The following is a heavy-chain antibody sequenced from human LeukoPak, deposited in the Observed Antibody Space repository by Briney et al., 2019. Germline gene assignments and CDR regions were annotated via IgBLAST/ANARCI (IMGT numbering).Heavy chain of an antibody. CDR2: TYYRSKWYN. CDR3: ARGSSGWWSLDY. D-gene: IGHD6-19*01. Sequence: PSQTLSPTCAISGDSVSSNSAAWNWIRQSPSRGLEWLGRTYYRSKWYNDYAVSVRSRIIINPDTSKNQFSLQLKSMTPEDTAVYYCARGSSGWWSLDYWGQGTLVTVSS. J-gene: IGHJ4*02. V-gene: IGHV6-1*01. CDR1: GDSVSSNSAA.